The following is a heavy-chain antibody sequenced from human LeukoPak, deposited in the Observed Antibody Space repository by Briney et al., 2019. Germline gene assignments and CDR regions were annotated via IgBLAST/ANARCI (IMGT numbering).Heavy chain of an antibody. CDR2: INHSGST. Sequence: PSETLSLTCAVYGGSFSGYYWSWIRQPPGKGLEWIGEINHSGSTNYNPSLKSRVTISVDTSKNQFSLKLSSVTAADTAVYYCARSIAAAGGYYYYGMDVWGQGTTVTVSS. J-gene: IGHJ6*02. CDR3: ARSIAAAGGYYYYGMDV. D-gene: IGHD6-13*01. CDR1: GGSFSGYY. V-gene: IGHV4-34*01.